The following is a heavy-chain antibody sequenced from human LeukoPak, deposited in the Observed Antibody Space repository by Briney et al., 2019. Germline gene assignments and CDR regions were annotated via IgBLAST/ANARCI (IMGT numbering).Heavy chain of an antibody. CDR3: ARSSRIAAAIWYNWFDP. CDR1: GFTFSSYS. D-gene: IGHD6-13*01. CDR2: ISSSSSYI. V-gene: IGHV3-21*01. J-gene: IGHJ5*02. Sequence: GGSLRLSCAASGFTFSSYSMNWVRQAPGKGLEWVSSISSSSSYIYYADSVKGRFTISRDNAKNSLCLQMNSLRAEDTAVYYCARSSRIAAAIWYNWFDPWGQGTLVTVSS.